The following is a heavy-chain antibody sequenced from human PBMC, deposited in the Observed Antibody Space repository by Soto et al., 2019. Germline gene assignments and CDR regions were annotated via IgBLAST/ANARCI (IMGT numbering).Heavy chain of an antibody. CDR2: ISWNSGSI. Sequence: GGSLRLSCAASGFTFDDYAMHWVRQAPGKGLEWVSGISWNSGSIGYADSVKGRFTISRDNAKNSLYLQMNSLRAEDTALYYCAKDAYQLSELIHFDYWGQGTLVTVSS. D-gene: IGHD2-2*01. CDR3: AKDAYQLSELIHFDY. J-gene: IGHJ4*02. V-gene: IGHV3-9*01. CDR1: GFTFDDYA.